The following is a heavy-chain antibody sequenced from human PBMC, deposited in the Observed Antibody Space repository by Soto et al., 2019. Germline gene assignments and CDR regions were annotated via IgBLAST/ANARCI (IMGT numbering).Heavy chain of an antibody. J-gene: IGHJ4*02. Sequence: QVQLVQSGAEVKKPGSSVKVSCKASGGTFSSYTISWVRQAPGPGLEWMGRIIPILGIANYAQKFQGRVTITADKSTSTAYMELSSLRSEDTAVDYCAYRLRYFDGPPDYWGQGTLVTVSS. CDR1: GGTFSSYT. CDR3: AYRLRYFDGPPDY. D-gene: IGHD3-9*01. CDR2: IIPILGIA. V-gene: IGHV1-69*02.